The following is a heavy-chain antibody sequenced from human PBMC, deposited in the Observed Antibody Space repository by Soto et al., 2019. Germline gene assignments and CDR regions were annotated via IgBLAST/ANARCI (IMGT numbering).Heavy chain of an antibody. J-gene: IGHJ6*02. CDR3: ARDGGSQGNGMDV. V-gene: IGHV4-4*02. Sequence: QVQLQESGPGLVKPSGTLSLTCAVSGGSISSSNWWSWVRQPPGKGLEWIGEIYHSGSTNYNPSLKSRVTISVDMSKNQFSLRLSPVTAADTAMYYCARDGGSQGNGMDVWGHGTTVSVSS. CDR1: GGSISSSNW. D-gene: IGHD1-26*01. CDR2: IYHSGST.